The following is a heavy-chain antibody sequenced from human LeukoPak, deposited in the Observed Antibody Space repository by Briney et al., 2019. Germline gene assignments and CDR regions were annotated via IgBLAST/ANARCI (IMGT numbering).Heavy chain of an antibody. D-gene: IGHD5-18*01. CDR3: ARDRGGYLPDYMDV. V-gene: IGHV4-39*07. CDR1: GFTFSSYS. CDR2: IYYSGST. Sequence: GSLRLSCAASGFTFSSYSMNWIRQPPGKGLERIGSIYYSGSTYYNPSLKSRVTISVDTSKNQFSLKLSSVTAADTAVYYCARDRGGYLPDYMDVWGKGTTVTVSS. J-gene: IGHJ6*03.